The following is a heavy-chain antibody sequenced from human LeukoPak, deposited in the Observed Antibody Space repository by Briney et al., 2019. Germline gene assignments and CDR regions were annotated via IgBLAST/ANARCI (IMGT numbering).Heavy chain of an antibody. J-gene: IGHJ6*03. CDR2: ISYDGNIK. Sequence: GGSLRLSCAASGFTLSSHAIHWVRQAPGKGLEWVTLISYDGNIKYYADSVKGRFTISRDNSKNTLSLQMNSLRPEDTAVYYCARAHLSSSSTDYMDVWGKGTTVTVSS. D-gene: IGHD6-6*01. CDR3: ARAHLSSSSTDYMDV. V-gene: IGHV3-30*04. CDR1: GFTLSSHA.